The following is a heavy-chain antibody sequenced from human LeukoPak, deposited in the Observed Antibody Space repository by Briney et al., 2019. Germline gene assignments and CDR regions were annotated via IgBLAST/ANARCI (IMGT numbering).Heavy chain of an antibody. Sequence: GGSLRLSCAASGFTFHNYAMSWVRQAPGKWLEWVSAISSSGDITFYADSVRGRFTISRDNSRYTLYLQMNSLRAEDAAMYYCAKDRPNYHESNGHYYGRNGDSWGQGTLVTVSS. CDR1: GFTFHNYA. CDR2: ISSSGDIT. J-gene: IGHJ5*01. D-gene: IGHD3-22*01. V-gene: IGHV3-23*01. CDR3: AKDRPNYHESNGHYYGRNGDS.